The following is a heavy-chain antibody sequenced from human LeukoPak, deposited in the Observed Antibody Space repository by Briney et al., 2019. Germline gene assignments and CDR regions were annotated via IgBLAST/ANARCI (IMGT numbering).Heavy chain of an antibody. CDR3: ARLNQLQYYHYYYYMDV. J-gene: IGHJ6*03. D-gene: IGHD2-2*01. CDR2: INHSGST. V-gene: IGHV4-34*01. Sequence: SETLSLTCAVYGGSFSGYYWSWIRQPPGKGLEWIGEINHSGSTNYNPSLKSRVTISVDTSKNQFSLKLSSVTAADTAVYYCARLNQLQYYHYYYYMDVWGKGTTVTISS. CDR1: GGSFSGYY.